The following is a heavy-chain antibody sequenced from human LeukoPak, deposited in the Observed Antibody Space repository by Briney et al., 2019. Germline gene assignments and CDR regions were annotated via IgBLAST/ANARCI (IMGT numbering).Heavy chain of an antibody. J-gene: IGHJ4*02. Sequence: PGGSLRLSCAASGFTFSSYSMNWVRQAPGKGLEWVSSISSSSSYIYYADSVKGRFTISRDNAKNSLYLQMNSLRAEDTAVYYRASAVRDLGIAVAGTDYWGQGTLVTVSS. D-gene: IGHD6-19*01. V-gene: IGHV3-21*01. CDR3: ASAVRDLGIAVAGTDY. CDR1: GFTFSSYS. CDR2: ISSSSSYI.